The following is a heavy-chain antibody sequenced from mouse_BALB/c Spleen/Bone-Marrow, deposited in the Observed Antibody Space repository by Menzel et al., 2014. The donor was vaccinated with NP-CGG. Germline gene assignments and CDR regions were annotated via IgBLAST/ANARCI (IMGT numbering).Heavy chain of an antibody. J-gene: IGHJ2*01. V-gene: IGHV1-82*01. D-gene: IGHD3-3*01. CDR2: IYPGDGDT. CDR3: ARGGLGLDY. CDR1: GYAFSSSW. Sequence: VKLMESGPELVKPGASVKISCKASGYAFSSSWMNWVKQRPGQGLEWIGRIYPGDGDTNYNGKFKGKATLTADKSSSTAYMQLSSLTSVDSAVYLCARGGLGLDYWGQGTTLTVSS.